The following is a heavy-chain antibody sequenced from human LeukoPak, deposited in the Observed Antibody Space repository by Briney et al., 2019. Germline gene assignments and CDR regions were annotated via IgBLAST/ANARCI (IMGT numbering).Heavy chain of an antibody. Sequence: QPGRSLRLSCAASGFTFDDYAMHWVRQAPGKGLEWVSGISWNSGSIGYADSVKGRFTISRDNAKNSLYLQMNSLRAEDTALYYCATGRVGATPPFDYWGREPWSPSPQ. V-gene: IGHV3-9*01. CDR3: ATGRVGATPPFDY. CDR2: ISWNSGSI. CDR1: GFTFDDYA. D-gene: IGHD1-26*01. J-gene: IGHJ4*02.